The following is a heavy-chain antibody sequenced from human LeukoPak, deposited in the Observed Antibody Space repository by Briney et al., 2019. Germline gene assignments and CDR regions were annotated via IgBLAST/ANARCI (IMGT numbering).Heavy chain of an antibody. CDR3: ARLPTGDY. V-gene: IGHV3-53*01. J-gene: IGHJ4*02. CDR2: IYSGGSS. D-gene: IGHD1-1*01. CDR1: GFTVSSTY. Sequence: PGGSLRLSCAAAGFTVSSTYMSWVRQAPGKGLEWVSVIYSGGSSYYADSVKGRFTISRDNPKNTLYLQMNSLRVEDTAVYYCARLPTGDYWGQGTLVTVSS.